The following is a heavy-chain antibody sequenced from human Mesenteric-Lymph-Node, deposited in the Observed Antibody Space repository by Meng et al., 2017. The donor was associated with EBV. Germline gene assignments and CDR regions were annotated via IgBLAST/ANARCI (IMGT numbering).Heavy chain of an antibody. Sequence: QVQLQVLGPGLVTPSETLSLTCSVSGDSVNSATYYWSWIRKPPGKGLEWIASVHSTVSTNYNPSLMSRVTISLDTSKSQFSLTLTYVTAADTAVYYCASQGYYDSGAWGDYFDYWGQGSLVTVSS. J-gene: IGHJ4*02. CDR2: VHSTVST. D-gene: IGHD3-22*01. CDR1: GDSVNSATYY. V-gene: IGHV4-61*01. CDR3: ASQGYYDSGAWGDYFDY.